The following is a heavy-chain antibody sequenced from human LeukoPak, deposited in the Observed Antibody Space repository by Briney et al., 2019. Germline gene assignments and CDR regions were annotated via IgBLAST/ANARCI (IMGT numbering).Heavy chain of an antibody. CDR1: GYTFTSYY. V-gene: IGHV1-46*01. CDR3: ARVTSSGCFDY. Sequence: ASVKVSCKASGYTFTSYYIHWVRQAPGQGLEWRGVINPRGGSTSYAQKFQGRVTMTRDTSTSTVYMELSSLRSEDTAVYYCARVTSSGCFDYWGQGTLVTVSS. J-gene: IGHJ4*02. D-gene: IGHD6-19*01. CDR2: INPRGGST.